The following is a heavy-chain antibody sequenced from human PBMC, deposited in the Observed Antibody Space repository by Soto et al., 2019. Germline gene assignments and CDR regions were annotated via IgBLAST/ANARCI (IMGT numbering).Heavy chain of an antibody. J-gene: IGHJ3*02. CDR3: AKDVRYFDWLRAPDAFDI. CDR2: ISGSGGST. D-gene: IGHD3-9*01. CDR1: GFTFSSYA. V-gene: IGHV3-23*01. Sequence: GGSLRLSCAASGFTFSSYAMSWVRQAPGKGLEWVSAISGSGGSTYYADSVKGRFTFSRDNSKNTLYLQMNSLRAEDTAVYYCAKDVRYFDWLRAPDAFDIWGQGTMVTVSS.